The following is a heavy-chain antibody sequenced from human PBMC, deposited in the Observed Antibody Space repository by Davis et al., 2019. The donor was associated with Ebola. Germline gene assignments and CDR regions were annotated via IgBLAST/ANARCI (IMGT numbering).Heavy chain of an antibody. CDR2: VIPMLGIA. Sequence: AASVKVSCKASGYTFTGYYMHWVRQAPGQGLEWMGRVIPMLGIADYAQNFQGRVTITADKFTTTAYMELNRLRSEDTAVYYCAREVGFCSGGTWCWFDPWGQGTLVTVSS. V-gene: IGHV1-69*04. CDR3: AREVGFCSGGTWCWFDP. J-gene: IGHJ5*02. CDR1: GYTFTGYY. D-gene: IGHD2-15*01.